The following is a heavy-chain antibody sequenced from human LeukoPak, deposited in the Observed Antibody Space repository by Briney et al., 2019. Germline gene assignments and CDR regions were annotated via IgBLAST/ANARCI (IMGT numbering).Heavy chain of an antibody. Sequence: GGSLRLSCAASGFTFSSYSMHWVRQAPGQGLEYVSAITRNGDRKYYADSVKGRFIISRDNSKSTLHLQMGSLRAEDMAVYYCARGRTAVEDYFGFWGQGTLVTVSS. CDR2: ITRNGDRK. CDR1: GFTFSSYS. CDR3: ARGRTAVEDYFGF. J-gene: IGHJ4*02. D-gene: IGHD1/OR15-1a*01. V-gene: IGHV3-64*02.